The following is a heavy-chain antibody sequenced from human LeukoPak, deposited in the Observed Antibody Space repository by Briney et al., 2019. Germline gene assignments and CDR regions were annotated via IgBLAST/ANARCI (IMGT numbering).Heavy chain of an antibody. D-gene: IGHD3-22*01. CDR1: GFTFSSYS. J-gene: IGHJ4*02. CDR3: ARVPYYYDSSGYYQVDY. Sequence: GGSLSLSCAASGFTFSSYSMNWVRQAPGKGLEWVSSISSSSSYIYYADSVKGRFTISRDNAKNSLYLQMNSLRAEDTAVYYCARVPYYYDSSGYYQVDYWGQGTLVTVSS. V-gene: IGHV3-21*01. CDR2: ISSSSSYI.